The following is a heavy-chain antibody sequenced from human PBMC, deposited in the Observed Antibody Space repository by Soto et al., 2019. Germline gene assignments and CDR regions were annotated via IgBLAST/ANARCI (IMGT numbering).Heavy chain of an antibody. CDR1: GYTFTSYD. CDR2: MNPNSGNT. V-gene: IGHV1-8*01. CDR3: ARVTMVRGYDYYYYMDV. J-gene: IGHJ6*03. Sequence: ASVKVSCKASGYTFTSYDINWVRQATGQGLEWMGWMNPNSGNTGYAQKFQGRVTMTRNTSISTAYMELSSLRSEDTAVYYCARVTMVRGYDYYYYMDVWGKGTTVTVSS. D-gene: IGHD3-10*01.